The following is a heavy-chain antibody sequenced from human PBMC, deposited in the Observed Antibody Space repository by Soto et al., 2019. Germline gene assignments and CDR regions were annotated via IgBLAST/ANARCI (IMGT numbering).Heavy chain of an antibody. Sequence: GGSLRLSCAATGFTFSVYAMTWVRQAPGKGLEWVSAVTANGGSTYSADSVKGRFTISRDNSKNTLFLQMNSLRAEDTAVYYCASLGVGDRANYYYYYGMDVWGQGTTVTVSS. V-gene: IGHV3-23*01. J-gene: IGHJ6*02. CDR3: ASLGVGDRANYYYYYGMDV. CDR1: GFTFSVYA. D-gene: IGHD4-17*01. CDR2: VTANGGST.